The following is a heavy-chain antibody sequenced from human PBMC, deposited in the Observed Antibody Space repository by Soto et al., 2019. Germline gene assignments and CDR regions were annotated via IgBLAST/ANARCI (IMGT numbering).Heavy chain of an antibody. J-gene: IGHJ4*02. Sequence: QVQLVQSGAEVKKPGSSVKVSCKASGGTFSSYAISWVRQAPGQGLEWMGRIIPILGIANYAQKFQGRVTITADKSTGKDYMETSSLRSEDTTVYYCASCYAPAFSGGNSHPPYYWGQVSLLTVSS. CDR3: ASCYAPAFSGGNSHPPYY. V-gene: IGHV1-69*02. D-gene: IGHD4-4*01. CDR2: IIPILGIA. CDR1: GGTFSSYA.